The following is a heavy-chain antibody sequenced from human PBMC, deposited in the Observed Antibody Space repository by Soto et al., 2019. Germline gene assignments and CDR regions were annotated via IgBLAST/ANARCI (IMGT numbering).Heavy chain of an antibody. D-gene: IGHD3-10*01. Sequence: PGGSLRLSCAASGFTFDDYAMHWVRQAPGKGLEWVSGISWNSGSIGYADSVKGRFTISRDNAKNSLYLQMNSLRAEDTALYYCAKAGPVRGVYWFDYWGHGTLVTVSS. CDR3: AKAGPVRGVYWFDY. CDR2: ISWNSGSI. J-gene: IGHJ5*01. V-gene: IGHV3-9*01. CDR1: GFTFDDYA.